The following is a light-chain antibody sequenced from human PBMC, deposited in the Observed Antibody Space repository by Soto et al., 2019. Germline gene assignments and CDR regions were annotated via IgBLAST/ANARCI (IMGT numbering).Light chain of an antibody. J-gene: IGKJ1*01. CDR1: ETVATN. V-gene: IGKV3-20*01. Sequence: VMTQSPATLSVSPGERATLSCWASETVATNLAWYQQKSGQPPRLLISGTSNRATGIPDRFSGSGSGRDFTLTISRLEPEDFAVYFCQQFGNSPWTFGQGTKVDIK. CDR2: GTS. CDR3: QQFGNSPWT.